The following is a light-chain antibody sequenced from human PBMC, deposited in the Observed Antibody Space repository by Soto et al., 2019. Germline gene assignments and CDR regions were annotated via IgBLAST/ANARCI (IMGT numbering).Light chain of an antibody. CDR1: QRFGTSS. J-gene: IGKJ4*01. CDR3: HQYDSSPLT. Sequence: EIVLTQSPGTLSLSPGEGATPSSRASQRFGTSSLAWYQQNPGQAPRLLTYGAPSRATGIPDRFSGSGYGTDFTLTISSLEPEDFAVYYCHQYDSSPLTFGGGTKVEIK. CDR2: GAP. V-gene: IGKV3-20*01.